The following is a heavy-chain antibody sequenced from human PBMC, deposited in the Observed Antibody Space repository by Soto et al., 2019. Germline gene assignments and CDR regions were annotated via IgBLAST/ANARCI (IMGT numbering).Heavy chain of an antibody. CDR3: ARVCTNGVCYLAFDY. J-gene: IGHJ4*02. V-gene: IGHV1-69*13. D-gene: IGHD2-8*01. CDR2: IIPIFGTA. CDR1: GGTFSSYA. Sequence: RASVKVSCKASGGTFSSYAISWVRQAPGQGLEWMGGIIPIFGTANYAQKFQGRVTITADESTSTAYMELSSLRSEDTAVYYCARVCTNGVCYLAFDYWGQGTLVTVSS.